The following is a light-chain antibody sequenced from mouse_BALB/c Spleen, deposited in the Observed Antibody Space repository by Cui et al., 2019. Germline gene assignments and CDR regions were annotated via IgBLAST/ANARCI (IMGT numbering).Light chain of an antibody. Sequence: DIQMTQSPASLSVSVGQSVTITCRASENSYSNLAWYQQKQGNSPKLLVYGATNLADGVPARFSGSGSGTQYSLKINSLQSEDFGSYYCQQCWSTPFTFGWGTKLEIK. J-gene: IGKJ4*01. V-gene: IGKV12-46*01. CDR2: GAT. CDR1: ENSYSN. CDR3: QQCWSTPFT.